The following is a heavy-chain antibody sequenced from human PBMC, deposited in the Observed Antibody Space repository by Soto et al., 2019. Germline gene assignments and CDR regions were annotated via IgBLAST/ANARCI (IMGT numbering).Heavy chain of an antibody. J-gene: IGHJ4*02. CDR1: GFTVSNNH. V-gene: IGHV3-53*01. CDR2: VHGGGST. D-gene: IGHD3-16*01. CDR3: AGRLTTAAGPDY. Sequence: VQLVESGGGLIQPGGSLRLSCAASGFTVSNNHMTWVRQAAGKGLELVSFVHGGGSTSYADSVKGRFTNSRDNSKNTRYLQMDSLRADDTAIYYSAGRLTTAAGPDYWGRGTVVTVSS.